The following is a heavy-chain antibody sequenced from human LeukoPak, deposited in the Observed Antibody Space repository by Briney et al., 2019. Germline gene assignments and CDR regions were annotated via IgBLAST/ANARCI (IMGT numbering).Heavy chain of an antibody. CDR3: ARVRIAAAYDAFDI. V-gene: IGHV4-61*02. Sequence: SETLSLTCTVYGGSISSGSYYWSWIRQPAGKGLEWIVRIYTSASTNYNPSLNSRVPISVDTAKNQFSLKRSSVTAADTAVYYCARVRIAAAYDAFDIWGQGTMVTVSS. J-gene: IGHJ3*02. CDR1: GGSISSGSYY. D-gene: IGHD6-13*01. CDR2: IYTSAST.